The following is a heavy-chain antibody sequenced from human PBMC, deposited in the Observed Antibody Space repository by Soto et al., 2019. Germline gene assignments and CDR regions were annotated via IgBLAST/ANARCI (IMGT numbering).Heavy chain of an antibody. J-gene: IGHJ5*02. CDR3: AQLVTFSTHYHVGWFDP. V-gene: IGHV2-5*02. CDR2: IYWDNDK. D-gene: IGHD6-6*01. CDR1: GLSLSTRGVG. Sequence: QITLKESGPALMEPTQTLTLTCSLSGLSLSTRGVGVGWLRQAPGKALECLAIIYWDNDKRYNPSLKTRLTITKDRSQNTVVSTMTYMEPVDTAIYYCAQLVTFSTHYHVGWFDPWGQGTLVTVS.